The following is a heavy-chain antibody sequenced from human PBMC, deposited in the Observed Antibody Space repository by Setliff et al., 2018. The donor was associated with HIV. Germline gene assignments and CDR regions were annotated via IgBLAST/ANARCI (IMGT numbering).Heavy chain of an antibody. CDR1: GYTFSDYG. J-gene: IGHJ3*02. D-gene: IGHD2-15*01. CDR2: ISAHNGRI. V-gene: IGHV1-18*01. CDR3: ARRDCSGGSCYMGYWDNDALDI. Sequence: GASVKVSCKASGYTFSDYGISWVRQAPGQGLEWMGWISAHNGRINYAQKFQGRVTMTTDRSTSTAYMELRSLRSDDTAVYYCARRDCSGGSCYMGYWDNDALDIWGQGTMVTVSS.